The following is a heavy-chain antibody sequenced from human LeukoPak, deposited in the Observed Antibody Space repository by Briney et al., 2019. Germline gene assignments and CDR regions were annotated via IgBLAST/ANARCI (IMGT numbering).Heavy chain of an antibody. D-gene: IGHD1-1*01. V-gene: IGHV3-21*01. J-gene: IGHJ4*02. CDR1: GFTLNTYN. CDR2: ISSSSADI. Sequence: GGSLSLSRAASGFTLNTYNMHWVRQAPGKGLEWVSSISSSSADITYADSVKGRFAISRDNANKSLYLQMNSLRAEDTAGLYCTREETRLETAVYYRGQRTLVSVSS. CDR3: TREETRLETAVYY.